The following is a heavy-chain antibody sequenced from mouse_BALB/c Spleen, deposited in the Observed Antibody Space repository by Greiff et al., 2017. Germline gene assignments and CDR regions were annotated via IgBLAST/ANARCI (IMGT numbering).Heavy chain of an antibody. CDR3: ARGDYGNYRAWFAY. CDR1: GYTFTSYV. J-gene: IGHJ3*01. CDR2: INPYNDGT. V-gene: IGHV1-14*01. D-gene: IGHD2-1*01. Sequence: VQLKESGPELVKPGASVKMSCTASGYTFTSYVMHWVKQKPGQGLEWIGYINPYNDGTKYNEKFKGKATLTSDKSSSTAYMELSSLTSEDSAVYYCARGDYGNYRAWFAYWGQGTLVTVSA.